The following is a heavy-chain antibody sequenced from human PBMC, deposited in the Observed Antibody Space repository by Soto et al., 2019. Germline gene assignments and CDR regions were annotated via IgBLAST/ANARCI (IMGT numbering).Heavy chain of an antibody. Sequence: SETLSLTCTVSGGSISSGDYYWSWIRQPPGKGLEWIGYIYYSGSTYYNPSLKSRVTISVDTSKNQFSLKLSSVTAADTAVYYCARDGNYGSAKSALDYWGQGTLVTVSS. CDR3: ARDGNYGSAKSALDY. D-gene: IGHD3-10*01. CDR2: IYYSGST. J-gene: IGHJ4*02. CDR1: GGSISSGDYY. V-gene: IGHV4-30-4*01.